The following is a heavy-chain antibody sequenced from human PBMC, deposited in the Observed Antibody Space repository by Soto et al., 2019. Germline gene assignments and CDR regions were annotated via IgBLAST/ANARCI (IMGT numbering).Heavy chain of an antibody. CDR3: ARAGSRAFWSGYSYNWFDP. CDR1: GYTFTSYY. J-gene: IGHJ5*02. Sequence: ASVKVSCKASGYTFTSYYMHWVRQAPGQGLEWMGIISPSGGSTSYAQKFQGRVTMTRDTSTSTVYMELSSLRSEDTAVYYCARAGSRAFWSGYSYNWFDPWGQGTLVTVSS. CDR2: ISPSGGST. D-gene: IGHD3-3*01. V-gene: IGHV1-46*01.